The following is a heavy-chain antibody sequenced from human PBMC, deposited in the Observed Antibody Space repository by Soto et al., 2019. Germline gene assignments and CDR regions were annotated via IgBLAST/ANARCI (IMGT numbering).Heavy chain of an antibody. CDR1: GFTVSDYF. V-gene: IGHV3-11*01. D-gene: IGHD6-13*01. J-gene: IGHJ5*02. CDR3: ARDHWAAVDTTWLDP. Sequence: GGSLRLSCAASGFTVSDYFMSWIRQAPGKGPEYVSHISNSATTLYYSDSVKGRFTISRDSAKNSLILQMNSLRPEDSAVYYCARDHWAAVDTTWLDPWGQGT. CDR2: ISNSATTL.